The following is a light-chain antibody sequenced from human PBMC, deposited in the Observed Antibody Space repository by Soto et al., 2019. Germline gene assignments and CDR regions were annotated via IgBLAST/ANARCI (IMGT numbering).Light chain of an antibody. J-gene: IGKJ4*01. V-gene: IGKV3-15*01. CDR1: QSVISS. Sequence: VLPNSPAFLSVFQGERVPLSSRPSQSVISSIAWYQQKLGQAPRLLIYGASTRATGIPARFSGSGSGTEFFLTISSLQSEDFAMYYCQHYNNWLGTFGGGTKVDIK. CDR2: GAS. CDR3: QHYNNWLGT.